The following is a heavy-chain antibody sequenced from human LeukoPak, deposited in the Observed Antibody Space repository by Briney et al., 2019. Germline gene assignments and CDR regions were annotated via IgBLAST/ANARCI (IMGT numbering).Heavy chain of an antibody. CDR1: GGSISSSSYY. Sequence: SETLSLTCTVSGGSISSSSYYWGWIRQPPGKGLDWIGSIYYSGSTYYNPSLKSRVTISVDTSKNQFSLKLSSVTAADTAVYYCARHFYSGGDRWILDYWGQGTLVTVSS. J-gene: IGHJ4*02. D-gene: IGHD2-21*02. V-gene: IGHV4-39*01. CDR2: IYYSGST. CDR3: ARHFYSGGDRWILDY.